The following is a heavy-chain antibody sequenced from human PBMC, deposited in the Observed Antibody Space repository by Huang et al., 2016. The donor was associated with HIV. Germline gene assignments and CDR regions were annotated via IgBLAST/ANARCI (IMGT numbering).Heavy chain of an antibody. CDR3: VRDSSSGLQLRY. V-gene: IGHV3-48*01. J-gene: IGHJ4*02. CDR1: GYTFSTYS. CDR2: ISKSSGAT. D-gene: IGHD3-22*01. Sequence: EVQLVESGGGLAQPGGSLRLSCVASGYTFSTYSMNWVRQAPGKGVEGVSYISKSSGATSYAESVKGRFTVSRDNVKNSLYLQMNRLRVEDTAMYYCVRDSSSGLQLRYWGQGALVIVS.